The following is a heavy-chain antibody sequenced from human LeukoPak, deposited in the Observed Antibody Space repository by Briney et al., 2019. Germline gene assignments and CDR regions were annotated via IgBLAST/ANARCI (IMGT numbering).Heavy chain of an antibody. D-gene: IGHD3-16*01. CDR1: GYTFTSYD. Sequence: ASVKVSCKASGYTFTSYDINWVRQAPGQGLEWMGWMNPNSGNTGYAQKFQGRVTMTRNTSISTAYMELSSLRSEDTAVYYCASTTTLHYYYGMDVWGQGTTVTVSS. CDR2: MNPNSGNT. CDR3: ASTTTLHYYYGMDV. J-gene: IGHJ6*02. V-gene: IGHV1-8*01.